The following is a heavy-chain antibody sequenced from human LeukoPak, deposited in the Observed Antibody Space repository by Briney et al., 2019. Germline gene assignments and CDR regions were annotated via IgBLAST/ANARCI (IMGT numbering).Heavy chain of an antibody. CDR2: INEDGSEK. J-gene: IGHJ4*02. V-gene: IGHV3-7*04. CDR1: GFTFSSYA. D-gene: IGHD6-13*01. Sequence: GGSLRLSCAASGFTFSSYAMSWVRQAPGKGLEWVANINEDGSEKYYVDSMKGRFTISRDNAKNSLYLQMNSLRAEDTAIYYCARGGSWYFNFWGQGTLVTVSS. CDR3: ARGGSWYFNF.